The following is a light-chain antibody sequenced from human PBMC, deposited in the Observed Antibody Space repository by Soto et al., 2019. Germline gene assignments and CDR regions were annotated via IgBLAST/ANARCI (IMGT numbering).Light chain of an antibody. Sequence: QSALTQPASVSGSPGQSITISCTGTSSDVGGYNYVSWYQQYPGKAPKLIIYEVSNRPSGVSNRFSGSKSGNTSSLTISRRQGEDEADYYCNSYTSSSTVVFGGGTKLTVL. J-gene: IGLJ2*01. CDR3: NSYTSSSTVV. V-gene: IGLV2-14*01. CDR2: EVS. CDR1: SSDVGGYNY.